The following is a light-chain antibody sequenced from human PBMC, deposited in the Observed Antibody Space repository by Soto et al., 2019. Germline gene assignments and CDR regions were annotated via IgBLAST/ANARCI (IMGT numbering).Light chain of an antibody. CDR3: QQYSDSPPT. Sequence: VLTQPPATLSVSPGERATLSCRASQSVSSNLAWYQQKPGQAPRLLIYGASTRATGIPDRFSGSGSGTDFTLTIDRLEPEDFAMYYCQQYSDSPPTFGQGTKVDI. CDR2: GAS. J-gene: IGKJ1*01. CDR1: QSVSSN. V-gene: IGKV3-20*01.